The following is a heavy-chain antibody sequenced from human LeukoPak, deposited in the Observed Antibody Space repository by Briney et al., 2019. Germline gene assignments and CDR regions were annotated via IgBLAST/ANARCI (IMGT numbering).Heavy chain of an antibody. D-gene: IGHD3-22*01. CDR1: GFSLSSSGVG. Sequence: SGPTLVNPTQTLTLTCTFSGFSLSSSGVGVGWILQPPGKALEWLAVIYWIDDKRYSPSLKSRLTITKDTSKHQVVLTMTNMDPVDTATYYCAHLDYYDSSGYYSNLHNWFDPWGQGTLVTVSS. J-gene: IGHJ5*02. CDR2: IYWIDDK. V-gene: IGHV2-5*01. CDR3: AHLDYYDSSGYYSNLHNWFDP.